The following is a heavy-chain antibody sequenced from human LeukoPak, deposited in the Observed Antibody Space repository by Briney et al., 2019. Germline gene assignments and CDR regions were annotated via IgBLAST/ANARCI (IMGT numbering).Heavy chain of an antibody. CDR1: GYTFTSYA. CDR2: INTNTGNP. J-gene: IGHJ4*02. V-gene: IGHV7-4-1*02. D-gene: IGHD3-22*01. CDR3: ATDPYYYDSSGYYPGGY. Sequence: GASVKVSCKASGYTFTSYAMNWVRQAPGQGLEWMGWINTNTGNPTYARGFTGRFVFSLDTSVSTAYLQISSLKAEDTAVYYCATDPYYYDSSGYYPGGYWGQGTLVTVSS.